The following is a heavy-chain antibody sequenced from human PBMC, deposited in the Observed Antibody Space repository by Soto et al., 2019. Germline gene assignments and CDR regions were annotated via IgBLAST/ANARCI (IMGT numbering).Heavy chain of an antibody. D-gene: IGHD6-13*01. CDR3: ARDFESSSSPGV. V-gene: IGHV3-30*03. CDR2: VPYGGTYK. CDR1: GFIFSNYG. J-gene: IGHJ4*02. Sequence: PGGSLRLSCAASGFIFSNYGMHWVRQAPGKGLEWLAVVPYGGTYKYYADSVKGRFTISRDNSKKLLYLEMNGLRLDDTAVYYCARDFESSSSPGVWGRGTLVTVSS.